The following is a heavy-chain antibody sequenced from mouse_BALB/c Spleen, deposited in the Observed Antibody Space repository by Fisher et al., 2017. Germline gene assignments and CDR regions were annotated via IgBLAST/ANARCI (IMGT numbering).Heavy chain of an antibody. J-gene: IGHJ4*01. CDR3: ARLTMDY. Sequence: KFKGKATLTVDKSSSTAYMQLNSLTSEDSAVYYCARLTMDYWGQGTSVTVSS. V-gene: IGHV1S45*01.